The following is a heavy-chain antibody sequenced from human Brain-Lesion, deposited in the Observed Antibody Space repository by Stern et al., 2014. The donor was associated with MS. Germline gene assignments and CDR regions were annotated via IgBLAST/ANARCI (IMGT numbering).Heavy chain of an antibody. CDR1: GYTFSSYD. CDR3: ARAVRNQLLSEY. D-gene: IGHD2-2*01. Sequence: VQLVESGAQGKKPGASVKVSCKASGYTFSSYDITWVRQASGHGLAWMGWMNPYSGNTGYAQKFKGRVSMTSDPSISTVYMELTSLTSDDTAVYFCARAVRNQLLSEYWGQGTLVTVSS. J-gene: IGHJ4*02. CDR2: MNPYSGNT. V-gene: IGHV1-8*01.